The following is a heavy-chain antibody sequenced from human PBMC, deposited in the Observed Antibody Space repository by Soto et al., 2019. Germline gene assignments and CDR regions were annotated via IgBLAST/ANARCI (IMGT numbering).Heavy chain of an antibody. J-gene: IGHJ4*02. D-gene: IGHD2-15*01. V-gene: IGHV4-30-4*01. Sequence: SETLSLNCTLSGGSINRGDYYWNWIRQPPGKGLEWIGYVSSYRGTTYYNPSLKSRVTVSVDTSKNQFSLKLSSVTAADTAVYYCARHVGGQHLDYWGQGTLVTGSS. CDR2: VSSYRGTT. CDR3: ARHVGGQHLDY. CDR1: GGSINRGDYY.